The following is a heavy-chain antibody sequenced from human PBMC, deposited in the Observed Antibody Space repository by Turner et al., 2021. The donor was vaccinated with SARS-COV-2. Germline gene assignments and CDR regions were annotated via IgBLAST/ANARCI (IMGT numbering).Heavy chain of an antibody. CDR3: AKDIGSGYGDYYDY. V-gene: IGHV3-9*01. CDR2: ISWNSGSR. Sequence: EVQLVESGGGLVQPGGSLRLSCAASGFTFEAYAMHWVRQAPGKGLEWVSGISWNSGSRGYADSVKGRVTISRDNAKNSLYLQMNSLRAEDTALYYCAKDIGSGYGDYYDYWGQGTLVTVSS. J-gene: IGHJ4*02. CDR1: GFTFEAYA. D-gene: IGHD4-17*01.